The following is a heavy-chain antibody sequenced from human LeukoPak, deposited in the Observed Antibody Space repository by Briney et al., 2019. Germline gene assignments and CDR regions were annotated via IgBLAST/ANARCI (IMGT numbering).Heavy chain of an antibody. CDR1: GFTFSSYA. V-gene: IGHV3-30*04. Sequence: GGSLRLSCATSGFTFSSYAMHWVRQAPGKGLEWVALISYDGINQYYADSVKGRFIISRDNSKNTLHLQLNSLRLEDTAVYYCALTTFGVVYYFDYWGQGTLVTVSS. D-gene: IGHD1/OR15-1a*01. J-gene: IGHJ4*02. CDR3: ALTTFGVVYYFDY. CDR2: ISYDGINQ.